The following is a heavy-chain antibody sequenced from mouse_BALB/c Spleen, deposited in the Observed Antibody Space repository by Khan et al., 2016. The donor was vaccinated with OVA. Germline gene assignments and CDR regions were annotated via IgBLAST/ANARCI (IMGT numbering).Heavy chain of an antibody. CDR3: TRRGGGNRFAY. CDR1: GYTFTDFT. V-gene: IGHV1S137*01. CDR2: ISTYYGDA. J-gene: IGHJ3*01. Sequence: VKLQESGAELVRPGVSVKISCKGSGYTFTDFTMHWVKQSHAKSLEWIGVISTYYGDATYNQKFKGKATMTVDKASSTAYMELARLTSEDSAIYYWTRRGGGNRFAYWGQGTLVTVSA.